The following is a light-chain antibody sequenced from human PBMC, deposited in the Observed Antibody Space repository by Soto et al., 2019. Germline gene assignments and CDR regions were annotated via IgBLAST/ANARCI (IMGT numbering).Light chain of an antibody. Sequence: EIVLTQSPATLSLSPGERATLSCRASQRVSSYLAWYQQKPGQAPRLLIYDASNRATGIPARFSGSGSVTDFTLTISSPEPEDFAVYYCQQRSNWPCTFGGGTKVEIK. J-gene: IGKJ4*01. CDR1: QRVSSY. CDR2: DAS. V-gene: IGKV3-11*01. CDR3: QQRSNWPCT.